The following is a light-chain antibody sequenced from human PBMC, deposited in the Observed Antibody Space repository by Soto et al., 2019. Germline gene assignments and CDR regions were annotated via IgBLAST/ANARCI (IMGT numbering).Light chain of an antibody. CDR1: QSISSY. CDR2: AAF. Sequence: DIQMTQSPSSLSASVGDRVTITCRASQSISSYLNWYQQQPGKAPKLLIYAAFSLQSGVPSRFIAGGSGTDFTRPSSSLQPEDLATDYSQQLHRFPQLFGRGPKLEI. CDR3: QQLHRFPQL. J-gene: IGKJ2*01. V-gene: IGKV1-39*01.